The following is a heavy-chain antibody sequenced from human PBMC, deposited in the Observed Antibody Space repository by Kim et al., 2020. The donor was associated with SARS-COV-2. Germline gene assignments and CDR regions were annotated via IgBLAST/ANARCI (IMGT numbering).Heavy chain of an antibody. D-gene: IGHD4-17*01. CDR2: INAGNGNT. CDR1: GYTFTSYA. Sequence: ASVKVSCKASGYTFTSYAMHWVRQAPGQRLEWMGWINAGNGNTKYSQKFQGRVTITRDTSASTAYMELSSLRSEDTAVYYCATPRPDYGDHYREFDYWGQGTLVTVSS. V-gene: IGHV1-3*01. CDR3: ATPRPDYGDHYREFDY. J-gene: IGHJ4*02.